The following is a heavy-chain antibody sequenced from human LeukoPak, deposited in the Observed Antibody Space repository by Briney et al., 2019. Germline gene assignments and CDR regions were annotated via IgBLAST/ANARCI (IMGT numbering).Heavy chain of an antibody. V-gene: IGHV3-74*01. CDR1: GFTFSTKS. D-gene: IGHD5-24*01. CDR3: ARMASGVTAY. CDR2: INSDGTST. J-gene: IGHJ4*02. Sequence: GGSLRLSCAVSGFTFSTKSMNWVRQAPGKGLVWVSRINSDGTSTIYADSVKGRFTISRDNAKNTLYLQMNSLRAEDTAVYYCARMASGVTAYWGQGTLVTVSS.